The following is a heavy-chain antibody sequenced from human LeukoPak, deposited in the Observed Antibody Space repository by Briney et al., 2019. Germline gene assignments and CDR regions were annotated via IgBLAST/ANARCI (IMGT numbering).Heavy chain of an antibody. Sequence: SQTLSLTCTVSGGSISSGSYYWSWIRQPAGKGLEWIGRIYTSGSTNYNPSLKSRVTISVDTSKNQFSLKLSSVTAADTAVYYCARGGSIFGVAPPDYWGQGTLVTVSS. J-gene: IGHJ4*02. CDR3: ARGGSIFGVAPPDY. V-gene: IGHV4-61*02. CDR1: GGSISSGSYY. CDR2: IYTSGST. D-gene: IGHD3-3*01.